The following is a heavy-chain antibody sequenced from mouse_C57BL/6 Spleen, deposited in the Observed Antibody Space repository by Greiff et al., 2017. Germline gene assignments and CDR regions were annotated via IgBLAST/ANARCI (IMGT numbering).Heavy chain of an antibody. J-gene: IGHJ1*03. CDR1: GFTFSDYY. D-gene: IGHD1-1*01. CDR3: AREVTTVVATGNFDV. Sequence: EVKLVESEGGLVQPGSSMKLSCTASGFTFSDYYMAWVRQVPEKGLEWVANINYDGSSTYYLDSLKSRFIISRDNASNILYLQMSSLKSEDTATYYCAREVTTVVATGNFDVWGTGTTVTVSS. CDR2: INYDGSST. V-gene: IGHV5-16*01.